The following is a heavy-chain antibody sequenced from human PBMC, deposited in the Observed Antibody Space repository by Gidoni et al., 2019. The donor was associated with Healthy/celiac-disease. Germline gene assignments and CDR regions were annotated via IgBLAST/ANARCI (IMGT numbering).Heavy chain of an antibody. V-gene: IGHV4-39*07. Sequence: QLQLQESGPGLVKPSETLSLTCTVSGGSISSSSYYWGWIRQPPGKGLEWIGSIYYSGSSYYHPSLKSRVTISVDTSKNQFSLKLSSVTAADTAVYYCARVRYCSSTSCYDWFDPWGQGTLVTVSS. CDR1: GGSISSSSYY. CDR2: IYYSGSS. CDR3: ARVRYCSSTSCYDWFDP. J-gene: IGHJ5*02. D-gene: IGHD2-2*01.